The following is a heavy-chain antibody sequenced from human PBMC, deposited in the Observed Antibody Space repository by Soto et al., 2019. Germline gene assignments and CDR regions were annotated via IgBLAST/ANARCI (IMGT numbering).Heavy chain of an antibody. D-gene: IGHD3-10*01. CDR2: ISYDGSNT. Sequence: QVQLVESGGGVVQPGRSLRLSCAASGFPFTTYGMHWVREGPGKGLEWVAVISYDGSNTYYTDSVKGRFTTSRDNSKNTLYLQMNSLRPEDTALYYCVGGQYYFDYRGQGTLVTVSS. J-gene: IGHJ4*02. CDR3: VGGQYYFDY. CDR1: GFPFTTYG. V-gene: IGHV3-30*03.